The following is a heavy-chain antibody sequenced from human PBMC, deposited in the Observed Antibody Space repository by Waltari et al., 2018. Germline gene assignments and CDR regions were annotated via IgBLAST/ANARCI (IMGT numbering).Heavy chain of an antibody. J-gene: IGHJ4*02. CDR1: GGSISSSNW. Sequence: QVQLQESGPGLVKPSGTLSLTCAVSGGSISSSNWWRWVRQPPGKGLEWIGEIYHSGSTNYNPSLKSRVTISVDKSKNQFSLKLSSVTAADTAVYYCARVAGLLYCSGGSCEPFDYWGQGTLVTVSS. D-gene: IGHD2-15*01. V-gene: IGHV4-4*02. CDR2: IYHSGST. CDR3: ARVAGLLYCSGGSCEPFDY.